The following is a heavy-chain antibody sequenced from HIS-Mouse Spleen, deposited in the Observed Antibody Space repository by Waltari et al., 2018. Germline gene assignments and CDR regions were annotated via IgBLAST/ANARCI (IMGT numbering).Heavy chain of an antibody. CDR1: GGSIRSGGYY. CDR2: IYYSGST. CDR3: ARGEGRELKVDY. Sequence: QVQLQESGPGLVKPSQTLSLTCTVSGGSIRSGGYYWSWLRQHPGKGLEWIGYIYYSGSTYYNPSLKSRVTISVDTSKNQFSLKLSSVTAADTAVYYCARGEGRELKVDYWGQGTLVTVSS. J-gene: IGHJ4*02. D-gene: IGHD1-7*01. V-gene: IGHV4-31*03.